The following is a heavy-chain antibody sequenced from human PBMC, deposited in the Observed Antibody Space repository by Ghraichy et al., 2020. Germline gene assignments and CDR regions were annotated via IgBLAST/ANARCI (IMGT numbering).Heavy chain of an antibody. Sequence: SENLSLTCTVSGGSISSGGYYWSWIRQHPGKGLEWIGYIYYSGSTYYNPSLKSRVTISVDTSKNQFSLKLSSVTAADTAVYYCARVLLWFGEDNWFDPWGQGTLVTVSS. CDR1: GGSISSGGYY. CDR2: IYYSGST. CDR3: ARVLLWFGEDNWFDP. J-gene: IGHJ5*02. D-gene: IGHD3-10*01. V-gene: IGHV4-31*03.